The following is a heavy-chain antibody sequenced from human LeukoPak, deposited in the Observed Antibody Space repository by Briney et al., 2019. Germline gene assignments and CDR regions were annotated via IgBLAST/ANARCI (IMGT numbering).Heavy chain of an antibody. J-gene: IGHJ6*03. CDR1: GGSISTSSY. V-gene: IGHV4-39*01. CDR3: ASVRGSSWTNYYFYYYMDV. D-gene: IGHD6-13*01. Sequence: SETLSLTCTVSGGSISTSSYWGWIRQPPGKGLEWIGTIHYSGSTYYNPSLKSRVTISVDTSKNQFSLKLSSVTAADTAVYYCASVRGSSWTNYYFYYYMDVWGKGTTVTVSS. CDR2: IHYSGST.